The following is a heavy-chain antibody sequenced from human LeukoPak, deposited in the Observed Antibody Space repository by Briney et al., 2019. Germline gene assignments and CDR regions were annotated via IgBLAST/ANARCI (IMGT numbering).Heavy chain of an antibody. CDR1: GFTFSSYG. CDR3: ARGRVWSGYKVYYFDY. D-gene: IGHD3-3*01. V-gene: IGHV3-30*02. Sequence: ARGSLRLSCAASGFTFSSYGMHWVRQAPGKGLEWVAFIRYDGSNKYYADSVKGRFTISRDNSKNTLYLQMNSLRAEDTAVYYCARGRVWSGYKVYYFDYWGQGTPVTVSS. CDR2: IRYDGSNK. J-gene: IGHJ4*02.